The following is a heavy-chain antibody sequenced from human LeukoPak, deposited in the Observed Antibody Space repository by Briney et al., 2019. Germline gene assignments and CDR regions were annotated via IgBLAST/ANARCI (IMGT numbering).Heavy chain of an antibody. V-gene: IGHV4-34*01. CDR2: INHSGST. J-gene: IGHJ4*02. CDR3: ARGAARRHDY. CDR1: GGSFSDYY. Sequence: SETLSLTCAVYGGSFSDYYWSWIRQPPGKGLEWIGEINHSGSTNYNPSLKSRAAISVDTSKNQFSLKLSSVTAADTAVYYCARGAARRHDYWGQGTLVTVSS. D-gene: IGHD2-15*01.